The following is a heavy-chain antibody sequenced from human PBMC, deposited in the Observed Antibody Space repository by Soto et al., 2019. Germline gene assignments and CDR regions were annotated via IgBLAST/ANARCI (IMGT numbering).Heavy chain of an antibody. Sequence: SETLSLTCSGSGGSISSYYWRWIRQPPGKGLEWVGYIYYSGSTNYNPSLKSRVTISVDTSKNQFSLKLSSVTAADTAVYYCARDRGRFLEWPTDWCDPSGQGTLVTVS. V-gene: IGHV4-59*01. CDR3: ARDRGRFLEWPTDWCDP. D-gene: IGHD3-3*01. J-gene: IGHJ5*02. CDR2: IYYSGST. CDR1: GGSISSYY.